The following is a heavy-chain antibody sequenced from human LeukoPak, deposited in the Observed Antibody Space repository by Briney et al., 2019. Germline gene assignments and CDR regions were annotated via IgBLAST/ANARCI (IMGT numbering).Heavy chain of an antibody. V-gene: IGHV4-59*01. CDR2: TSHSGST. CDR1: GGSISSSY. D-gene: IGHD3-22*01. CDR3: ARGYYDARGDSNPFDI. J-gene: IGHJ3*02. Sequence: SETLSLTCTVSGGSISSSYWSWIRQPPGRGLEWIGYTSHSGSTNYKPSLKSRVSISVDTSKNQFSLKLTSVTAADTATYYCARGYYDARGDSNPFDIWGQGTMVTVSS.